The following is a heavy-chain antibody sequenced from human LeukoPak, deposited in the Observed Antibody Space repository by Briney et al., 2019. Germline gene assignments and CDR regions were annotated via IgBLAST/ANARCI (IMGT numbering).Heavy chain of an antibody. J-gene: IGHJ4*02. CDR3: AKDINPNSLYYFDY. CDR2: ISSSSSYI. CDR1: GFTFSSYS. V-gene: IGHV3-21*04. Sequence: GGSLRLSCAASGFTFSSYSMNWVRQAPGKGLEWASSISSSSSYIYYADSVKGRFTISRDNAKNSLYLQMNSLRAEDTALYYCAKDINPNSLYYFDYWGQGTLVTVSS. D-gene: IGHD4-23*01.